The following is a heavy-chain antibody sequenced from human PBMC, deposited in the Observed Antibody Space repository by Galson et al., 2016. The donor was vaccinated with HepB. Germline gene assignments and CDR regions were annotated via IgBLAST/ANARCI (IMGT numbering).Heavy chain of an antibody. J-gene: IGHJ3*02. CDR2: ISFDGNTK. D-gene: IGHD6-13*01. CDR3: ARDFSTWSYGVFSARGAFDI. CDR1: GFIFDTYG. Sequence: SLRLSCAASGFIFDTYGMHWVRQAPGKGLEWVAFISFDGNTKNYADSVKGRLTVSRDNSLNTLSVEVTSLRLEDTAVYYCARDFSTWSYGVFSARGAFDIWGRGTTVIVSS. V-gene: IGHV3-30-3*01.